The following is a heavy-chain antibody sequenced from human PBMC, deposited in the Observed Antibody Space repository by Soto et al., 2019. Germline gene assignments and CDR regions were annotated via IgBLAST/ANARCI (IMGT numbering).Heavy chain of an antibody. CDR2: INAGNGNT. V-gene: IGHV1-3*01. CDR1: GFTFSSYA. D-gene: IGHD3-3*01. J-gene: IGHJ4*02. CDR3: AREGFLEWLVFDY. Sequence: VQLVESGGGLVKPGGSLRLSCAASGFTFSSYAMHWVRQAPGQRLEWMGWINAGNGNTKYSQKFQGRVTITRDTSASTAYMELSSLRSEDTAVYYCAREGFLEWLVFDYWGQGTLVTVSS.